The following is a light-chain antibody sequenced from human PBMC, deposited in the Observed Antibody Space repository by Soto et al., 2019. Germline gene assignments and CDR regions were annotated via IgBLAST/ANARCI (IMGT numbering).Light chain of an antibody. CDR1: SSNIESNT. CDR2: SNN. Sequence: QSVLTQPPSASGTPGQRVTISCSGSSSNIESNTVNWYQQLPGTAPKLLIYSNNQRPSGVPDRFSGSKSGTSASLAISGLKFEEEADYSCAAWDDSLNGVVFGGGTKLTVL. V-gene: IGLV1-44*01. J-gene: IGLJ2*01. CDR3: AAWDDSLNGVV.